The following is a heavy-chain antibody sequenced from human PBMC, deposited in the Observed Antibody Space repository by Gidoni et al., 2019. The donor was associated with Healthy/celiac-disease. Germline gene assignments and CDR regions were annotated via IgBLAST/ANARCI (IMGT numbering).Heavy chain of an antibody. V-gene: IGHV2-5*01. Sequence: QITLKESGPTLVKPTQTLTLTCTFSGFSLSTSGVGVGWIRQPPGKALEWRALIYWNDDKRYSPSLKSRLTITKDISKNQVVLTMTNMDPVDTATYYCAHTHITIFGVVRWFDPWGQGTLVTVSS. CDR1: GFSLSTSGVG. D-gene: IGHD3-3*01. CDR3: AHTHITIFGVVRWFDP. J-gene: IGHJ5*02. CDR2: IYWNDDK.